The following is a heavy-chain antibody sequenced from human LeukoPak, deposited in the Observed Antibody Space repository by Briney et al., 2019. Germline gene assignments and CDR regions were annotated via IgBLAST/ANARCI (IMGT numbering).Heavy chain of an antibody. CDR2: INSDGSST. J-gene: IGHJ4*02. D-gene: IGHD2-15*01. CDR3: ARDRMGGSCYDN. Sequence: GGSLRLSCAAPGFTFSSNWMHWVRQAPGKGLVWVSRINSDGSSTIYADSVKGRFSISRDNAKNTPYLHMNSLRAEDTAVYYCARDRMGGSCYDNWGQGIQVTVSS. CDR1: GFTFSSNW. V-gene: IGHV3-74*01.